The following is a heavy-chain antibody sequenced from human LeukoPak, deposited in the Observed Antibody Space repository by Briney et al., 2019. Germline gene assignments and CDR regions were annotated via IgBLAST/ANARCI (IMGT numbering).Heavy chain of an antibody. CDR3: ARDPYYYDSSGYPKGNFDY. CDR2: IDPNSGGT. V-gene: IGHV1-2*02. CDR1: GYTFTGYY. Sequence: ASVKVSCKASGYTFTGYYMHWVRQAPGQGLEWMGWIDPNSGGTNYAQKFQGRVTMARDTSISTAYMELSRLRSDDTAVYYCARDPYYYDSSGYPKGNFDYWGQGTLVTVSS. D-gene: IGHD3-22*01. J-gene: IGHJ4*02.